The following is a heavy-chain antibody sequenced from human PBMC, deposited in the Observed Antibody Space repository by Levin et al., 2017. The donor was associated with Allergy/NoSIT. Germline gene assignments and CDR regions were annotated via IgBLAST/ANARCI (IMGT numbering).Heavy chain of an antibody. CDR1: GGSISSYY. J-gene: IGHJ2*01. CDR2: IYTSGST. Sequence: GSLRLSCTVSGGSISSYYWSWIRQPAGKGLEWIGRIYTSGSTNYNPSLKSRVTMSVDTSKNQFSLKLSSVTAADTAVYYCARGSGWWYFDLWGRGTLVTVSS. CDR3: ARGSGWWYFDL. D-gene: IGHD2-15*01. V-gene: IGHV4-4*07.